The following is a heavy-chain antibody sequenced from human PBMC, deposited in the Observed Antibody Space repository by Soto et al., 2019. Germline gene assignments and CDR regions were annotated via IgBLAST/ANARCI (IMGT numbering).Heavy chain of an antibody. CDR1: GFTFSSYS. CDR3: AREEGLLNWFDP. D-gene: IGHD1-26*01. V-gene: IGHV3-48*01. CDR2: ISSSSSTI. Sequence: EVQLVESGGGLVQPGGSLRLSCAASGFTFSSYSMNWVRQAPGKGLEWVSYISSSSSTIYYADSVKGRFTISRDNAKNSRYLQMNSLRAENTAVYYCAREEGLLNWFDPWGQGTLVTGSS. J-gene: IGHJ5*02.